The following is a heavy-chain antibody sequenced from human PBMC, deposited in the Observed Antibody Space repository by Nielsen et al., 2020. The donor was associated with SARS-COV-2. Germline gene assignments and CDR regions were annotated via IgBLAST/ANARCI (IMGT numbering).Heavy chain of an antibody. CDR2: ISGSGGST. CDR3: AKLDRGVTTGSFDY. V-gene: IGHV3-23*01. D-gene: IGHD1-14*01. Sequence: GESLKISCAASGFTFSSYAMSWVRQAPGKGQEWVSAISGSGGSTYYADSVKGRFTISRDNSKNTLYLQMNSLRAEDTAVYYCAKLDRGVTTGSFDYWGQGTLVTVSS. CDR1: GFTFSSYA. J-gene: IGHJ4*02.